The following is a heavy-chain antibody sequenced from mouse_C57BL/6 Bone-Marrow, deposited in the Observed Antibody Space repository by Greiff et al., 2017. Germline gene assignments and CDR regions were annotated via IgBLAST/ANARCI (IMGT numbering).Heavy chain of an antibody. J-gene: IGHJ4*01. CDR2: IDPETGGT. D-gene: IGHD1-1*01. CDR1: GYTFTDYE. V-gene: IGHV1-15*01. CDR3: TRSPYYYGSIYYAMDD. Sequence: VQLQQSGAELVRPGASVTLSCKASGYTFTDYEMHWVKQTPVHGLEWIGAIDPETGGTAYNQKFKGKAILTADKSSSTAYMELRSLTSEDSAVYYCTRSPYYYGSIYYAMDDWGQGTSVTVSS.